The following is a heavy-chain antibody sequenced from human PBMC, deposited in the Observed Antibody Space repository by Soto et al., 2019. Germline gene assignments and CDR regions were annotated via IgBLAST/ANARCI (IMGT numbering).Heavy chain of an antibody. V-gene: IGHV4-39*07. J-gene: IGHJ4*02. D-gene: IGHD4-17*01. CDR1: GGSISSGGYY. Sequence: SETLSLTCTVSGGSISSGGYYWSWIRQPPGKGLEWIGEINHSGSTNYNPSLKSRVTISVDTSKNQFSLKLSSVTAADTAVYYCARGPLGIYYGDYYLDYWGQGTLVTVS. CDR2: INHSGST. CDR3: ARGPLGIYYGDYYLDY.